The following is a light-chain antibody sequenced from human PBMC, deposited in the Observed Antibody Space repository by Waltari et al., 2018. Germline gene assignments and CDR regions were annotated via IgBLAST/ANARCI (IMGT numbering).Light chain of an antibody. J-gene: IGLJ2*01. CDR1: SLRTYY. CDR3: NSRDSSGNHVL. Sequence: SSELTQDPAVSVALGQTVRIPCQGDSLRTYYASWYQQRPGQAPVLVIYGKNNRPSGIPDRFSGSSSGNTASLTISGAQAEDEADYYCNSRDSSGNHVLFGGGTKLTVL. V-gene: IGLV3-19*01. CDR2: GKN.